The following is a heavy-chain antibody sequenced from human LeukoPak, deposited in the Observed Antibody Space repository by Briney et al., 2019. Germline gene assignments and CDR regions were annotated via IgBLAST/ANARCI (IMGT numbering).Heavy chain of an antibody. D-gene: IGHD2-15*01. V-gene: IGHV3-23*01. J-gene: IGHJ4*02. CDR3: AKAGVINGWDY. Sequence: GGSLRLSCAASGFTLSNYPMGWVRQAPVKGLEWLSAIGEEKSGSWTKSADSVKGRFTISRDNSENTLYLQMDSLTVEDTAVYYCAKAGVINGWDYWGQGVLVTVSS. CDR2: IGEEKSGSWT. CDR1: GFTLSNYP.